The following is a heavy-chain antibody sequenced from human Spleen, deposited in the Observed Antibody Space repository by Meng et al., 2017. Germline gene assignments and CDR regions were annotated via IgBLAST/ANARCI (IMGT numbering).Heavy chain of an antibody. CDR1: GFTFSDYW. D-gene: IGHD3-10*01. CDR2: ISSEGSTT. CDR3: ATASVRGVYSN. V-gene: IGHV3-74*01. J-gene: IGHJ4*02. Sequence: GGSLRLSCAASGFTFSDYWMYWVRQAPGKGLVWVSRISSEGSTTHYAESVKGRFTISRENAKNTLYLQVNSLRAEDTAVYYCATASVRGVYSNWGQGTLVTVSS.